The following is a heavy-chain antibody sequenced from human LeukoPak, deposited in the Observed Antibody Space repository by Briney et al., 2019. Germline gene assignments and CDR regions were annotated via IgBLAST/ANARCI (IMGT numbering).Heavy chain of an antibody. CDR1: GFTFGNSA. J-gene: IGHJ2*01. V-gene: IGHV3-48*03. Sequence: PGGSLRLSCAASGFTFGNSAMNWVRQAPGKGLEWVAYINSRGDTIYYADSMKGRFTISRDNAKNSLDLQMNSLRAEDTAVYFCARDQDSAYNYLWYFDLWGRGTLVTVSS. CDR3: ARDQDSAYNYLWYFDL. D-gene: IGHD5-12*01. CDR2: INSRGDTI.